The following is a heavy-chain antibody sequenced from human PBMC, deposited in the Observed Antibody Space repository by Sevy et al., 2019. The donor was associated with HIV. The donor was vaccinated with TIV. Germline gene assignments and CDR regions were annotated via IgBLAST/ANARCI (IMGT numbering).Heavy chain of an antibody. Sequence: GGSLRLSCAASGFTFSDYYMSWIRQAPGKGLEWVSYISSSGSTIYYADSVKGRFTISRDNAKNSLYLKMNSLRAEDTAVYYCAREVDIVVVPAAILDYGMDVWGQGTTVTVSS. J-gene: IGHJ6*02. V-gene: IGHV3-11*01. CDR2: ISSSGSTI. CDR1: GFTFSDYY. CDR3: AREVDIVVVPAAILDYGMDV. D-gene: IGHD2-2*03.